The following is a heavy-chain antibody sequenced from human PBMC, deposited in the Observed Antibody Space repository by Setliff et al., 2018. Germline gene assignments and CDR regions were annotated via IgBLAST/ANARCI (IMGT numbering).Heavy chain of an antibody. J-gene: IGHJ4*02. Sequence: PGGSLRLSCAASGFTSGNKDIHWVRQAPGKGLEWVALIRYDGRSEYADSVKGRFTISRDNAKNSLNLQMTSLRAEDTAAYYCARDWYFYDTSGYFKGAPFDYWGQGTPVTVSS. CDR1: GFTSGNKD. CDR3: ARDWYFYDTSGYFKGAPFDY. CDR2: IRYDGRSE. D-gene: IGHD3-22*01. V-gene: IGHV3-30*02.